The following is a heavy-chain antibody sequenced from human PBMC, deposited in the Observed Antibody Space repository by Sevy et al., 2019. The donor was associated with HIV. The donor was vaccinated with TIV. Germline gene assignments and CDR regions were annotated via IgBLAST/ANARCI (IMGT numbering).Heavy chain of an antibody. CDR3: ARDLSLFDY. J-gene: IGHJ4*02. V-gene: IGHV3-74*03. CDR1: GFTFSNYW. CDR2: INSDGTRT. Sequence: GGSLRLSCAASGFTFSNYWMHWVRQAPGKGLVWVSRINSDGTRTTYADSVKGRFTISRDNAKNTPHLQMNSLRAEDTAVYFCARDLSLFDYWGQGTLVTVSS.